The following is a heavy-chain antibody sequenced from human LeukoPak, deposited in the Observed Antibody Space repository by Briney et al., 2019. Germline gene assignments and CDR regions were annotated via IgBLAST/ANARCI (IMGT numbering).Heavy chain of an antibody. CDR1: GGTSSSYA. V-gene: IGHV1-69*05. CDR3: ASEGYSGYDSNY. J-gene: IGHJ4*02. D-gene: IGHD5-12*01. CDR2: IIPIFGTA. Sequence: ASVKVSCKASGGTSSSYAISRVRQAPGQGLEWMGRIIPIFGTANYAQKFQGRVTITTDESTSTAYMELSSLRSEDTAVYYCASEGYSGYDSNYWGQGTLVTVSS.